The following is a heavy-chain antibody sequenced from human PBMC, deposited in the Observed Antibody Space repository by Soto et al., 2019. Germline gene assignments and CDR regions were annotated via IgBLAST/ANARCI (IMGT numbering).Heavy chain of an antibody. Sequence: SETLSLTCTVSGASITFGGYSWSWIRQTPGKGLEWIGYINHLETTFYNPSFESRLTLSIDRAKNQFSLKLHSMSAADRAVYFCARGGGSDSFDYWGQGMLVTVSS. CDR2: INHLETT. CDR1: GASITFGGYS. V-gene: IGHV4-30-2*01. D-gene: IGHD1-26*01. J-gene: IGHJ4*02. CDR3: ARGGGSDSFDY.